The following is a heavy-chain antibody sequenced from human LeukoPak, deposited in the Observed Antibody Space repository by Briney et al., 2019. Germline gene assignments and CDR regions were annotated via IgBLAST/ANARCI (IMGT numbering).Heavy chain of an antibody. V-gene: IGHV1-18*01. J-gene: IGHJ3*02. CDR3: ARDPPPPYYYDSSGYSIDDAFDI. CDR1: GYTFTSYG. Sequence: ASVKVSCKASGYTFTSYGISWVRQAPGQGLEWMGWISAYNGNTNYAQKLQGRVTMTTDTSTSTAYMELRSLRSDDTAVYYCARDPPPPYYYDSSGYSIDDAFDIWGQGTMVTVSS. D-gene: IGHD3-22*01. CDR2: ISAYNGNT.